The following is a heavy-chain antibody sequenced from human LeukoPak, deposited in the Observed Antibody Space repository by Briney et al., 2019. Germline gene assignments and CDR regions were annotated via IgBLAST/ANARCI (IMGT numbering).Heavy chain of an antibody. D-gene: IGHD5-18*01. Sequence: PGGSLRLSCAASGFTFSDYYMSWIRQAPGKGLEWVSYISSGGSIIYYADSVKGRFTISRDNAKNSLCLQMNSLRPEDTAVYYCARGMSRGYNYGSSYWGQGTLVTVSS. J-gene: IGHJ4*02. CDR3: ARGMSRGYNYGSSY. CDR1: GFTFSDYY. CDR2: ISSGGSII. V-gene: IGHV3-11*01.